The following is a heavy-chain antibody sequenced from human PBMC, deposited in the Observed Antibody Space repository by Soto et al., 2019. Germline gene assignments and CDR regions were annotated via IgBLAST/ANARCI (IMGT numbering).Heavy chain of an antibody. CDR1: GESFSGYY. CDR3: AAHLKTTVTAYWYFDL. CDR2: INHSEST. J-gene: IGHJ2*01. D-gene: IGHD4-17*01. Sequence: PSETLSLTCAVYGESFSGYYWSWIRQPPGKGLEWIGEINHSESTNFNPSLKSRVSISVDTSKKQFSLKLNSVTAADTAVYYCAAHLKTTVTAYWYFDLWGRGTLVTVSS. V-gene: IGHV4-34*01.